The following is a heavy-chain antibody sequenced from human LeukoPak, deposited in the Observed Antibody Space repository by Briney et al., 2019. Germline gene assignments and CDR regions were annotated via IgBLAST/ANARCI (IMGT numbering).Heavy chain of an antibody. CDR1: GLTFSSNS. Sequence: PGGSLRLSCAASGLTFSSNSMNWVRQAPGKGLEWVSYISYSSSTIYYADSVQGRFAISRDNAKNSLYLQMNSLRAEDTAVYYCARSPSERGGHCSSTTCSYYYMDVWGKGTTVTVSS. V-gene: IGHV3-48*01. CDR3: ARSPSERGGHCSSTTCSYYYMDV. CDR2: ISYSSSTI. D-gene: IGHD2-2*01. J-gene: IGHJ6*03.